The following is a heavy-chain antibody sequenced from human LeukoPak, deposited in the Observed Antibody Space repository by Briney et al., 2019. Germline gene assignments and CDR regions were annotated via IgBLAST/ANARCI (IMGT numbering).Heavy chain of an antibody. J-gene: IGHJ5*02. CDR2: IGGSAGST. V-gene: IGHV3-23*01. D-gene: IGHD3-10*01. Sequence: PGGSLRLSCAASGFTFSNYAMNWVRQAPGKGLEWVSVIGGSAGSTYYPDSVKGRFTISRGNSKNTLYLQMNRLRAEDTAVYYCARRKAAYGPFDPWGQGSLVTVSS. CDR3: ARRKAAYGPFDP. CDR1: GFTFSNYA.